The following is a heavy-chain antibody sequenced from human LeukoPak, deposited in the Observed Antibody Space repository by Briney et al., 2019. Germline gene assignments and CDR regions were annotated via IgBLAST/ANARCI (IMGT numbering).Heavy chain of an antibody. CDR2: IYYSGST. V-gene: IGHV4-59*01. CDR1: GGSISSYY. J-gene: IGHJ6*02. Sequence: SETLSLTCTVSGGSISSYYWGWIRQPPGKGLEWIGYIYYSGSTNYNPSLKSRVTISVDTSKNQFSLKLSSVTAADTAVYYCAGWGFANYYYYYGMDVWGQGTTVTVSS. D-gene: IGHD6-19*01. CDR3: AGWGFANYYYYYGMDV.